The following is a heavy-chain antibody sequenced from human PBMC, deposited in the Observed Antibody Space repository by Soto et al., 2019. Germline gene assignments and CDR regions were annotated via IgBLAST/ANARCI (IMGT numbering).Heavy chain of an antibody. V-gene: IGHV1-18*01. CDR1: GYTFTNYH. D-gene: IGHD3-22*01. Sequence: QVQLVKSGAEVKKPGASVKVSCKASGYTFTNYHISWLRQAPGQGREWVGQISAANGNTKYAQKVQGRVIMTRDTSTSTVYMELRSLRSDDTAMYYCARSGYDDSSTNFDFWGQGSLVTVSS. J-gene: IGHJ5*01. CDR3: ARSGYDDSSTNFDF. CDR2: ISAANGNT.